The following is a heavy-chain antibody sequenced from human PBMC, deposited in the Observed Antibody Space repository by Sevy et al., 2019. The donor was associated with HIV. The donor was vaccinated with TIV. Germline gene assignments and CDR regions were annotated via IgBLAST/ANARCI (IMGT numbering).Heavy chain of an antibody. CDR1: GCIFSTYG. Sequence: GGSLRLSCAASGCIFSTYGIHWVRQAPGKGLEWVAVISFDGSDKYYADSVRGRFTISRDNSKNTLYLQTNSLRVEDTAIYYCAKMQGGSYNYYGMDVWGQGTTVTVSS. V-gene: IGHV3-30*18. CDR2: ISFDGSDK. CDR3: AKMQGGSYNYYGMDV. D-gene: IGHD1-26*01. J-gene: IGHJ6*02.